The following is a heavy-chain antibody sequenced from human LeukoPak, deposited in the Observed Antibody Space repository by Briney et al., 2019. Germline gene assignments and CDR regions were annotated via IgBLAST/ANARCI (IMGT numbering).Heavy chain of an antibody. J-gene: IGHJ4*02. CDR2: IYHSGST. CDR1: GGSISSGGYS. Sequence: SQTLSLTCAVSGGSISSGGYSWSWIRQPPGKGLEWIGYIYHSGSTYYNPSLKSRVTISVDRSKNQFSLKLSSVTAADTAVYYCARGGGYDSSGYPDYWGQGTLVTASS. D-gene: IGHD3-22*01. V-gene: IGHV4-30-2*01. CDR3: ARGGGYDSSGYPDY.